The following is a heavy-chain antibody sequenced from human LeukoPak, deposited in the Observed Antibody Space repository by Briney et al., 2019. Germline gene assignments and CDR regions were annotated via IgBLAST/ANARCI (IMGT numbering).Heavy chain of an antibody. D-gene: IGHD3-3*01. J-gene: IGHJ6*02. CDR2: IWYDGSNK. Sequence: GGSLRLSCAASGFTFGSYGMHWVRQAPDKGLEWVAVIWYDGSNKYYADSVKGRFTISRDNSKNTLYLQMNSLRAEDTAVYYCARDTLSDFWSGYTYYYYGMDVWGQGTTVTVSS. CDR1: GFTFGSYG. V-gene: IGHV3-33*01. CDR3: ARDTLSDFWSGYTYYYYGMDV.